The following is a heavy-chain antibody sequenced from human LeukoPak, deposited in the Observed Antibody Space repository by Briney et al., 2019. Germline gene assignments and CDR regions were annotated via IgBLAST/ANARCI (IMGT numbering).Heavy chain of an antibody. CDR2: IIPIFGTA. CDR1: GGTFSSYA. V-gene: IGHV1-69*01. Sequence: SVKVSCKASGGTFSSYAISWVRQAPGQGLEWMGGIIPIFGTANYAQKFQGRVTITADESTSTAYMELSSLRSEDTAVYYCASLYGSGSYFYYWGQGTLVTVSS. D-gene: IGHD3-10*01. J-gene: IGHJ4*02. CDR3: ASLYGSGSYFYY.